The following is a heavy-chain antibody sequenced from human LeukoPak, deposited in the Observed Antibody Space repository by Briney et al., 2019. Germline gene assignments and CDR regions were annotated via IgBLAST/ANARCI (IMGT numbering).Heavy chain of an antibody. D-gene: IGHD6-19*01. CDR3: ATAALAGTKEWVFDY. CDR2: FDPEDGET. Sequence: ASVKVSCKVSGYTLTELSMHWVRQAPGKGLEWMGGFDPEDGETIYAQKFQGRVTMTEDTSTDTVYMELSSLRSEDTAVYYCATAALAGTKEWVFDYWGQGTLVTVSS. V-gene: IGHV1-24*01. CDR1: GYTLTELS. J-gene: IGHJ4*02.